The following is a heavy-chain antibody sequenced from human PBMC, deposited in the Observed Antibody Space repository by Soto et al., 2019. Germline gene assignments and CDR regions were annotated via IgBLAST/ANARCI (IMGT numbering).Heavy chain of an antibody. V-gene: IGHV1-69*01. D-gene: IGHD5-12*01. J-gene: IGHJ4*02. CDR1: GVTFSTHE. Sequence: QAQLVQSGVEERKTGSSVKVSCKASGVTFSTHEFSWVRQAPGQGLEWMGGITPIFGTTKYAHKFQDRVTITAVESTATVYMELSSLRSDDTVVYYCARDQYRHGSRTVYVTGWDYLGQGTLGTVSS. CDR2: ITPIFGTT. CDR3: ARDQYRHGSRTVYVTGWDY.